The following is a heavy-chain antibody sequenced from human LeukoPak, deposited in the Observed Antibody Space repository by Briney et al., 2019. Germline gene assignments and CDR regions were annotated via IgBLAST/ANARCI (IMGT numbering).Heavy chain of an antibody. Sequence: PGRSLRLSCAASGFTFSSYAMHWVRQAPGKGLEWVAVISYDGSNKYYADSVKGRFTISRDNSKNTLYLQMNSLRAEDTAVYYCAKAGMGVATIYYFDYWGQGTLVTVSS. V-gene: IGHV3-30-3*01. CDR2: ISYDGSNK. D-gene: IGHD5-12*01. J-gene: IGHJ4*02. CDR1: GFTFSSYA. CDR3: AKAGMGVATIYYFDY.